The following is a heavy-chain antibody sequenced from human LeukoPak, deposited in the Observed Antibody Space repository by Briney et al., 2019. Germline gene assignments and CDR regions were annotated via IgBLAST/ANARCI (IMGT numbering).Heavy chain of an antibody. D-gene: IGHD4-17*01. CDR3: AKDLYGDYDDDY. Sequence: GGSLRLSCAASGFPFSSYAMSWARQAPGKGLEWISTISGSDYSTYYADSVKGRFTISRDNSKNTVYLQMHRLRAEDTALYYCAKDLYGDYDDDYWGQGTLVTVSS. CDR2: ISGSDYST. V-gene: IGHV3-23*01. J-gene: IGHJ4*02. CDR1: GFPFSSYA.